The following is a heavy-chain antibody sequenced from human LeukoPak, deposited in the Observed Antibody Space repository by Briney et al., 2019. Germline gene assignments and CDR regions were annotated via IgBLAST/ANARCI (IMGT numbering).Heavy chain of an antibody. CDR1: GGSISSSSYY. CDR3: TRSARKLYYSDSSDYFDY. Sequence: SETLSLTGTVSGGSISSSSYYWGWIRQPPGKGLEWIGSIYYSGSTYYNPSLKSRVTISVDTSKNQFSLKLTSVTAADTAVYYCTRSARKLYYSDSSDYFDYWGQGTLVTVSS. V-gene: IGHV4-39*01. D-gene: IGHD3-22*01. J-gene: IGHJ4*02. CDR2: IYYSGST.